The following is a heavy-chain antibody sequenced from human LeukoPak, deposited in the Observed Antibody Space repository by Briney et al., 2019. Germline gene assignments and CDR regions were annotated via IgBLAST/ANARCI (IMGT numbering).Heavy chain of an antibody. D-gene: IGHD3-22*01. CDR2: IFYSGST. J-gene: IGHJ3*02. CDR3: ARNLRMIGQDAFDI. Sequence: SETLSLTCTVSDGSISSYYWSWIRQPPGKGLEWVGYIFYSGSTNYNPSLKSRVTISVDNSNNQFSLKLTSVTAADTAVYYCARNLRMIGQDAFDIWGQGTMVTVSS. CDR1: DGSISSYY. V-gene: IGHV4-59*01.